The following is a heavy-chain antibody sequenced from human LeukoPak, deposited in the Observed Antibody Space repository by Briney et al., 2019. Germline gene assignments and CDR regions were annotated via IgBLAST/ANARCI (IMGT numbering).Heavy chain of an antibody. J-gene: IGHJ4*02. CDR2: ISAYNGNT. Sequence: GASVKVSCKASGYTFTSYGISRVRQAPGQGLEWMGWISAYNGNTNYAQKLQGRVTMTTDTSTSTAYMELRSLRSDDTAVYYCARDLRTYYYDSSGYQPLGYWGQGTLVTVSS. CDR3: ARDLRTYYYDSSGYQPLGY. CDR1: GYTFTSYG. V-gene: IGHV1-18*01. D-gene: IGHD3-22*01.